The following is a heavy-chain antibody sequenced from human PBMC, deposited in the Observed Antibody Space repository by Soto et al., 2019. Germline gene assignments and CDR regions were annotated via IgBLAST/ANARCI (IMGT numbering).Heavy chain of an antibody. Sequence: ASVKVSCKASGHTFTDYYMHWVRQAPGQGLEWMGWVNPDSGGTYYAQNYQGRVTMTRDTSITTAYMELSRLRSDDTAVYFCSRKKFDYDTSAYYVFDYWGQRTLVTVSS. D-gene: IGHD3-22*01. CDR3: SRKKFDYDTSAYYVFDY. J-gene: IGHJ4*02. CDR1: GHTFTDYY. V-gene: IGHV1-2*02. CDR2: VNPDSGGT.